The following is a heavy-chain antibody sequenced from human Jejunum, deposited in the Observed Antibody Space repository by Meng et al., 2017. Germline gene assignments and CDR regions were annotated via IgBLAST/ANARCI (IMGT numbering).Heavy chain of an antibody. Sequence: QAQLVPPGREAYTSWAPQKASVKASGSPFTDYYIHCVRQAPGQGLDCMGSSNPHSGGTNYAQKFQGRVTLTRDTSICTTDIALTRLTSDDCVLYYCARVPPPPGYSSSSASYYFDYWGQGTLVTVSS. CDR3: ARVPPPPGYSSSSASYYFDY. V-gene: IGHV1-2*02. CDR2: SNPHSGGT. D-gene: IGHD6-13*01. CDR1: GSPFTDYY. J-gene: IGHJ4*02.